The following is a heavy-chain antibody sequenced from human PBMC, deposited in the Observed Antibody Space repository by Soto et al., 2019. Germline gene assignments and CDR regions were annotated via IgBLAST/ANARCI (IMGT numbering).Heavy chain of an antibody. CDR1: GYTFTTYG. J-gene: IGHJ4*02. CDR2: ISTYNGNT. V-gene: IGHV1-18*01. CDR3: ARAGNVVPVGY. D-gene: IGHD2-8*01. Sequence: QVQLVQSGAEVKMPGASVKVSCQASGYTFTTYGFNWVRQAPGQGLEWMGWISTYNGNTNYPQKFQGRVTMTTDTSTSTAYMELRSLTSDDTAVYYCARAGNVVPVGYWGQGTLVTVSS.